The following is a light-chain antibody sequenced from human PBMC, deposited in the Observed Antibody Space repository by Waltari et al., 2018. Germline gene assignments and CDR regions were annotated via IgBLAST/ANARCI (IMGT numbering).Light chain of an antibody. V-gene: IGKV4-1*01. Sequence: SVLYSSNNKNYLAWYQQKPGQPPKLLIYWASTRESGVPDRFSGSGSGTDVTLTVSSLQAEDVAVYYCQQYYSTPPTFGQGTKVEIK. CDR1: SVLYSSNNKNY. J-gene: IGKJ1*01. CDR3: QQYYSTPPT. CDR2: WAS.